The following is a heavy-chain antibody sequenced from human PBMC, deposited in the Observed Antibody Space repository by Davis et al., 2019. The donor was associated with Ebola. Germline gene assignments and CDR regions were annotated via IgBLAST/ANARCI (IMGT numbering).Heavy chain of an antibody. V-gene: IGHV3-30-3*01. D-gene: IGHD3-10*01. CDR2: ISYDESDK. J-gene: IGHJ4*02. CDR1: GFSFTTSA. Sequence: GESLKISCAASGFSFTTSAMHWVRQAPGKGLEWMAMISYDESDKYYADSVKGRFTISRDNSKNTLNLQMNSLRAEDTAVYYCAKTSGGSGSYTFDYWGQGTLVTVSS. CDR3: AKTSGGSGSYTFDY.